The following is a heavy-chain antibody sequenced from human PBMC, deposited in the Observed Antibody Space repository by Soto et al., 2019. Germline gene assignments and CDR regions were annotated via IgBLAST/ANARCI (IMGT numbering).Heavy chain of an antibody. CDR1: GFTFSSYA. CDR3: AKTVIFGVVIPRAFDY. J-gene: IGHJ4*02. Sequence: HPGGSLRLSCAASGFTFSSYAMSWVRQAPGKGLEWVSAISGSGGSTYYADSVKGRFTISRDNSKNTLYLQMNSLRAEDTAVYYCAKTVIFGVVIPRAFDYWGQGTLVTVSS. D-gene: IGHD3-3*01. V-gene: IGHV3-23*01. CDR2: ISGSGGST.